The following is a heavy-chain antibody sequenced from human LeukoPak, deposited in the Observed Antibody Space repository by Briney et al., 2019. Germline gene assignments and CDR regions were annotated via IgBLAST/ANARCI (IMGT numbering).Heavy chain of an antibody. J-gene: IGHJ5*02. CDR1: GYTLTELS. CDR3: ARVVTPRYCTSTSCYWKGWFDP. Sequence: ASVTVSCKVSGYTLTELSMHWVRQAPGKGLEWMGGFDPEDGETIYAQKFQGRVTITADESTGTAYMELSSLRSEDTAVYYCARVVTPRYCTSTSCYWKGWFDPWGQGTLVTVSS. D-gene: IGHD2-2*01. V-gene: IGHV1-24*01. CDR2: FDPEDGET.